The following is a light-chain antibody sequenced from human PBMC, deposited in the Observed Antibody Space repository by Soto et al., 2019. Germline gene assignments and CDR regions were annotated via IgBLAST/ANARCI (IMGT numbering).Light chain of an antibody. CDR3: ISYTGSSTSYV. CDR2: EVT. V-gene: IGLV1-40*01. CDR1: SSNIGAGYD. J-gene: IGLJ1*01. Sequence: QSVLTQPPSVSGAPGQRVTISCTGSSSNIGAGYDVHWYQQFPGKTPKLIIYEVTYRPSGVSHRFSASKSGNTASLTISGLQAEDEADYYCISYTGSSTSYVFGTGIKVTVL.